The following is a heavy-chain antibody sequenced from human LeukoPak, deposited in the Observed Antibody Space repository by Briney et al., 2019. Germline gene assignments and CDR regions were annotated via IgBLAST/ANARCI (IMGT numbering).Heavy chain of an antibody. D-gene: IGHD3-3*01. CDR2: INPSGGST. CDR1: GYTFTSYC. J-gene: IGHJ4*02. CDR3: ARDRGDFGVVISSPDY. V-gene: IGHV1-46*01. Sequence: ASVKVSCKASGYTFTSYCMHWVRQAPGQGLEWMGIINPSGGSTSYAQKFQGRVTMTRDTSTSTVYMELSSLRSEDTAVYYCARDRGDFGVVISSPDYWGQGTLVTVSS.